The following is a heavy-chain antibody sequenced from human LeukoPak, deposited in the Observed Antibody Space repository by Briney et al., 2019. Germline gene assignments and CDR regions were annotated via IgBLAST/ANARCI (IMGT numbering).Heavy chain of an antibody. V-gene: IGHV3-66*01. CDR1: GFSVRSDY. D-gene: IGHD3-22*01. Sequence: LAGGSLRLSCAGSGFSVRSDYMSWVRQAPGKGLEWVSFIYSDGNTYYADSVKGRFTISRDNSNNTLYLQMNSPRAEDTAVYYCARVSGEYDSSSFDCWGQGTLVTVSS. CDR2: IYSDGNT. J-gene: IGHJ4*02. CDR3: ARVSGEYDSSSFDC.